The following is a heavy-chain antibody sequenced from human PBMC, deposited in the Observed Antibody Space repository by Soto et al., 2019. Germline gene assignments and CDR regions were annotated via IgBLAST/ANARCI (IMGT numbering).Heavy chain of an antibody. CDR2: TIPVFNTP. D-gene: IGHD3-10*01. CDR3: ARGVYGSGNYYTGPSAFDI. V-gene: IGHV1-69*06. Sequence: QVQLEQSGAEVKKPGSSVKISCKASGGTLSDHGVSWLRQAPGQGLEWVGGTIPVFNTPKYAPKFQGRVTIAADKSTNIAYMELGSLRSDDTAFYYCARGVYGSGNYYTGPSAFDIWGQGTLVIVSS. J-gene: IGHJ3*02. CDR1: GGTLSDHG.